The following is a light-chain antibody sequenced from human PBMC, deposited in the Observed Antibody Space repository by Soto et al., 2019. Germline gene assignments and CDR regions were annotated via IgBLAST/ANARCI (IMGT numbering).Light chain of an antibody. J-gene: IGKJ5*01. V-gene: IGKV1-33*01. CDR1: QNINNY. CDR2: DAS. Sequence: DIQTTQSPSSLSASVGDSDTITCQASQNINNYLNWYQQKPGRAPKLLIYDASNLEAGVPSRIRGSGSGTDFTFTISRLQPEYIATYYCQQYENLPTFGQGTRLEIK. CDR3: QQYENLPT.